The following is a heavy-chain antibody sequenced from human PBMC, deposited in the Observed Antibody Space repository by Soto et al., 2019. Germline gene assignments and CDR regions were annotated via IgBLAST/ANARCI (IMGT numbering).Heavy chain of an antibody. CDR2: FDPGDGET. V-gene: IGHV1-24*01. J-gene: IGHJ6*02. CDR3: ATNGSGSYYLTYGMDV. CDR1: GYTLTELS. D-gene: IGHD3-10*01. Sequence: ASVKVSCKVSGYTLTELSMHWVRQAPGKGLEWMGGFDPGDGETIYAQKFQGRVTMTEDTSTDTAYMELSSLGSEDTAVYYCATNGSGSYYLTYGMDVWGQGTTVTVSS.